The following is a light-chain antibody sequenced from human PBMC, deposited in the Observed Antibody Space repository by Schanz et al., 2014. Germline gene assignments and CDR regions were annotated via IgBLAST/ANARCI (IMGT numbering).Light chain of an antibody. CDR1: SSDVGGYNY. Sequence: QSALTQPASVSGSPGQSITISCTGTSSDVGGYNYVSWYQQHPGRAPKLMIYEGTKRPSGVSNRFSASKSGNTASLTISRLQAEDEAYYYCQSYDSSLSVVVFGGGTKLTVL. V-gene: IGLV2-14*01. J-gene: IGLJ2*01. CDR2: EGT. CDR3: QSYDSSLSVVV.